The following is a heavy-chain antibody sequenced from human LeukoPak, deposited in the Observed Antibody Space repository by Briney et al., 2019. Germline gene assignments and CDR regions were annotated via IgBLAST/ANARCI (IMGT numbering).Heavy chain of an antibody. CDR3: ARGDLNNIVLMVYATHYYMDV. D-gene: IGHD2-8*01. V-gene: IGHV3-48*01. CDR2: ISSSSSTI. Sequence: TGGSLRLSCAASGFTFSSYSMNWVRQAPGKGLEWVSYISSSSSTIYYADSVKGRFTISRDNAKNSQYLQMNSLRAEDTAVYYCARGDLNNIVLMVYATHYYMDVWGKGTTVTVSS. CDR1: GFTFSSYS. J-gene: IGHJ6*03.